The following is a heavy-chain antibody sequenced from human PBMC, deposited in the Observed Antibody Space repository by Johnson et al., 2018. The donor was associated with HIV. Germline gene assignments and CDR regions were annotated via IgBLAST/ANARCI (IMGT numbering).Heavy chain of an antibody. CDR1: GFTFDDYA. CDR3: ARDGQDRDDAFDI. J-gene: IGHJ3*02. V-gene: IGHV3-9*01. Sequence: VQLVESGGGLVQPGRSLRLSCAASGFTFDDYAMHWVRQAPGKGLEWVSGISWNSGSIGYADSVKGRFTISRDNSKNTLYLQMNSLRAEDTAVYYCARDGQDRDDAFDIWGQGTMVNVSS. D-gene: IGHD3-22*01. CDR2: ISWNSGSI.